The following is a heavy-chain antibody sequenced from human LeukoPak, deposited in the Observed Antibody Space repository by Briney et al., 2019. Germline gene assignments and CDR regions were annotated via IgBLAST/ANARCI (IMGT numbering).Heavy chain of an antibody. V-gene: IGHV1-2*02. CDR2: INPNSGGT. Sequence: ASVKVSCTASGYTFTGYYMHWVRQAPGQGLEWMGWINPNSGGTNYAQKFQGRVTMTRNTSISTAYMELSSLRSEDTAVYYCARVSGWELRQFDYWGQGTLVTVSS. CDR3: ARVSGWELRQFDY. D-gene: IGHD2-15*01. J-gene: IGHJ4*02. CDR1: GYTFTGYY.